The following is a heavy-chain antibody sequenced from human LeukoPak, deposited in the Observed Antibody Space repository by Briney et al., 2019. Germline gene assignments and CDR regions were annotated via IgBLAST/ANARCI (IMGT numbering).Heavy chain of an antibody. CDR3: ARGAAAVISNGFDP. Sequence: GGSLRLSCAASGFTFSSYSMNWVRQAPGKGLEWVSSISSSSSYIYYADSVKGRFTISRDNAKNSLYLQMNSLRAEDTAVYYCARGAAAVISNGFDPWGQGTLVTVSS. V-gene: IGHV3-21*01. J-gene: IGHJ5*02. CDR2: ISSSSSYI. CDR1: GFTFSSYS. D-gene: IGHD2-2*02.